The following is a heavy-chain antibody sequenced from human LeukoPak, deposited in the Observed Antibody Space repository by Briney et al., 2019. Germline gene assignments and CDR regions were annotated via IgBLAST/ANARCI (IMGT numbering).Heavy chain of an antibody. CDR3: ALVPCPYTTSRFDY. CDR2: IDPDSGGT. D-gene: IGHD2-2*02. V-gene: IGHV1-2*02. J-gene: IGHJ4*02. CDR1: GYIFTGYY. Sequence: ASVKVSCKTSGYIFTGYYLHWVRQAPGQGLEWMGRIDPDSGGTHYAQKFQVRVTVTRDTSITTVYMELSGLTSDDTAVYYCALVPCPYTTSRFDYWGQGTLVTVSS.